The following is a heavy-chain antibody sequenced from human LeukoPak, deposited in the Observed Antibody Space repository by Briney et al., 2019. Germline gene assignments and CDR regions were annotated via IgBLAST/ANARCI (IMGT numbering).Heavy chain of an antibody. D-gene: IGHD6-19*01. Sequence: GGSLRLSCAASGFTFSSYGMHWVRQAPGKGLEWVAVIWYDGSNKYYADSVKGRFTISRDNSKNTLYLQLNSLRAEDTAVYYCAKLKQWQPQRYFFEYWGQGALVTVAS. CDR2: IWYDGSNK. V-gene: IGHV3-33*06. J-gene: IGHJ4*02. CDR1: GFTFSSYG. CDR3: AKLKQWQPQRYFFEY.